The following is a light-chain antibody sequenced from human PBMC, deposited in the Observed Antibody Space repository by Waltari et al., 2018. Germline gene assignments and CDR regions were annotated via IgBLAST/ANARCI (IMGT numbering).Light chain of an antibody. CDR3: QQYNNWWT. Sequence: ELVMTQSPATLSVSPGESATLSCRASQTARSNLARYQKKRGQAPRLLMYGASTRATGSPARFSGSGSGTDFTLTISSIQSEDFAVYYCQQYNNWWTFGQGTQVEIK. CDR1: QTARSN. CDR2: GAS. J-gene: IGKJ1*01. V-gene: IGKV3-15*01.